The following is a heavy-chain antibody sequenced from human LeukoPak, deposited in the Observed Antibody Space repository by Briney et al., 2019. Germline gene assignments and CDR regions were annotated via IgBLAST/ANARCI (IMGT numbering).Heavy chain of an antibody. V-gene: IGHV6-1*01. CDR2: TYYRSKWYN. CDR3: ARVTGVVMSTFEGVEGFDY. D-gene: IGHD3-16*01. Sequence: SQTLSLTCAISGDSVSSNSAAWNWIRQSPSRGLEWLGRTYYRSKWYNDYAVSVKSRITINPDTSKNQFSLKLNSVTAADTAVYYCARVTGVVMSTFEGVEGFDYWGQGTLVTVSS. CDR1: GDSVSSNSAA. J-gene: IGHJ4*02.